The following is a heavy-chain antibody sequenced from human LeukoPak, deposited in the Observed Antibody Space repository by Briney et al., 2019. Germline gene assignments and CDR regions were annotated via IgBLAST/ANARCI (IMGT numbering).Heavy chain of an antibody. Sequence: TGGSLRLSCAAASGFTVNNYAMTWVRQAPGKGLEWVSSIVGSSSTYYADSLKGRFTISRDNAKNSLYLQMNSLRAEDTAVYYCARIGAGSSRDYWGQGTLVTVSS. CDR1: GFTVNNYA. V-gene: IGHV3-21*01. D-gene: IGHD6-13*01. CDR2: IVGSSST. J-gene: IGHJ4*02. CDR3: ARIGAGSSRDY.